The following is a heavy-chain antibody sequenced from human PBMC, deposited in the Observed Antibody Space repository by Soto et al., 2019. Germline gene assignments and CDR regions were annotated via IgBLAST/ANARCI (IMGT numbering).Heavy chain of an antibody. D-gene: IGHD2-21*02. CDR2: IDPSDSYT. J-gene: IGHJ6*02. CDR1: GYMFTNYW. V-gene: IGHV5-10-1*01. Sequence: GESLKISCQGSGYMFTNYWINWVRQLSGGGLEWLGRIDPSDSYTKYNPSFQGHVTISADKSTSTAYLQWSSLRASDTAVYYCASHNFFRGGDCNSSGMDVWGQGTTVTVSS. CDR3: ASHNFFRGGDCNSSGMDV.